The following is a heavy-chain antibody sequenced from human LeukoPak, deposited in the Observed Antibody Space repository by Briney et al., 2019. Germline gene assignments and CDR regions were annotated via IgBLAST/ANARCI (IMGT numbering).Heavy chain of an antibody. Sequence: GGSLRLSCAASGFTFNNYAMTWVRQAPGKGLEYVSAISSNGGSTYYANSVKGRFTISRDNSKNTLYLQMGSLRAEDMAVYYCARTSQQQLPYYFDYWGQGTLVTVSS. CDR1: GFTFNNYA. D-gene: IGHD6-13*01. CDR3: ARTSQQQLPYYFDY. V-gene: IGHV3-64*01. CDR2: ISSNGGST. J-gene: IGHJ4*02.